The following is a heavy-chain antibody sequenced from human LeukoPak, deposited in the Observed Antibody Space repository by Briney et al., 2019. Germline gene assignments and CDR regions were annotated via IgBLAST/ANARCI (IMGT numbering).Heavy chain of an antibody. J-gene: IGHJ4*02. CDR1: GGSVRSSSYY. V-gene: IGHV4-39*01. Sequence: SETLSLTCTVSGGSVRSSSYYWGWIRQPPGEGLEWIGTIYYSGSTYYNPSLKSRVTISVDTSNNQFSLNLNSVTAVDTAVYYCARTPGFGESPDYWGQGTLVTVSS. D-gene: IGHD3-10*01. CDR3: ARTPGFGESPDY. CDR2: IYYSGST.